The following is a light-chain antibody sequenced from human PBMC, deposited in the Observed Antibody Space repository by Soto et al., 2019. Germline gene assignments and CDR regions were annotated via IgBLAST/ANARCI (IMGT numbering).Light chain of an antibody. CDR2: DAS. CDR3: QRRSPL. J-gene: IGKJ3*01. Sequence: EIVLTQSPATLSLSPGERATLSCRASQGVSSYLAWYQQKPGQAPRLLIYDASNRTTGIPARFSGSGSGTDFTLTISSLEPEDFAVYYCQRRSPLFGPGTKVDIK. V-gene: IGKV3-11*01. CDR1: QGVSSY.